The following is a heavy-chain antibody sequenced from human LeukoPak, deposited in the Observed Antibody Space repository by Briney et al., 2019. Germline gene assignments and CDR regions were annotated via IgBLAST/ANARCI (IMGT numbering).Heavy chain of an antibody. D-gene: IGHD3-16*02. J-gene: IGHJ4*02. Sequence: SDTLSLTCAVSGYAMSSSNWWGWIRQPPGKELEWIGYIYYNGNTDYNPSLKSRVTMSIHTSKNQFSLKLTSVSALDTAVYYCTGGGSYHWAPDYWGQGTLVTVSS. CDR1: GYAMSSSNW. V-gene: IGHV4-28*06. CDR3: TGGGSYHWAPDY. CDR2: IYYNGNT.